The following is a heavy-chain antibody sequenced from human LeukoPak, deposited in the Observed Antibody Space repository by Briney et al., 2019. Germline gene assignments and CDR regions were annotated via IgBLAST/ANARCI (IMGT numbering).Heavy chain of an antibody. Sequence: GGSLRLSCAVSGLYFSSYEMNWVRQAPGKGPEWISYISSSGNGKYYADSVKGRFTMSRDNAKNAVYLRMNGLRADDTALYYCASAMMAFDSSGYYTSEYFENWGQGTLVTVSS. CDR1: GLYFSSYE. V-gene: IGHV3-48*03. D-gene: IGHD3-22*01. CDR3: ASAMMAFDSSGYYTSEYFEN. J-gene: IGHJ4*02. CDR2: ISSSGNGK.